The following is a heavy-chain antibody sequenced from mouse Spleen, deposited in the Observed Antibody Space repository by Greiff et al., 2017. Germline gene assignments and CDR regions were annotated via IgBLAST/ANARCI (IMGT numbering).Heavy chain of an antibody. Sequence: QVTLKESGPGILQSSQTLSLTCSFSGFSLSTSGMGVSWIRQPSGKGLEWLAHIYWDDDKRYNPSLKSRLTISKDTSRNQVFLKITSVDTADTATYYCARRDTTVVEDYFDYWGQGTTLTVSS. CDR2: IYWDDDK. V-gene: IGHV8-12*01. J-gene: IGHJ2*01. CDR1: GFSLSTSGMG. CDR3: ARRDTTVVEDYFDY. D-gene: IGHD1-1*01.